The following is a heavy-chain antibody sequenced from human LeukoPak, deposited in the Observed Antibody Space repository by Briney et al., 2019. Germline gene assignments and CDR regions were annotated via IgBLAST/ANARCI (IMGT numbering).Heavy chain of an antibody. V-gene: IGHV4-59*01. J-gene: IGHJ4*02. CDR2: IYYSGST. CDR3: ARGRYYFDY. CDR1: GGSIGTYS. Sequence: SETLSLTCTVSGGSIGTYSWSWIRQPPGKGLEWIGYIYYSGSTNYNPSLKSRVTISVDTSKNQFSLKLSSVTAADTAVYYCARGRYYFDYWGQGTLVTVSS.